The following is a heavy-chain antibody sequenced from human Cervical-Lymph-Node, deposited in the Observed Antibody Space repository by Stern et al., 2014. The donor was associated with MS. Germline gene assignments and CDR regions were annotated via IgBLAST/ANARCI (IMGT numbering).Heavy chain of an antibody. Sequence: EVQLVQSGTEVKKPGESLKISCKGSGYSFSNYWIGWGGQMPGKGREWMGIIYPGDTDTRYCASFQGQVTISADKSISTAYLQWSSLKASDTAMYYCVRLKDSLTRGTYFDYWGQGMLVTVSS. CDR2: IYPGDTDT. CDR1: GYSFSNYW. D-gene: IGHD4-17*01. J-gene: IGHJ4*02. CDR3: VRLKDSLTRGTYFDY. V-gene: IGHV5-51*03.